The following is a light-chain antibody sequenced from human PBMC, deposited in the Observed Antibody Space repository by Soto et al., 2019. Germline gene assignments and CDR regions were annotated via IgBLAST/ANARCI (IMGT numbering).Light chain of an antibody. Sequence: DIQMTQSPSSLSASVGDRFTITCQASQDISNYLNWYQQKPGKAPKLLIYDASNLETGVPSRFSGSGSGTTFILTISSLQPEDFAIYNCQQTYSALAITFGGGTKVDI. CDR3: QQTYSALAIT. V-gene: IGKV1-33*01. J-gene: IGKJ4*01. CDR2: DAS. CDR1: QDISNY.